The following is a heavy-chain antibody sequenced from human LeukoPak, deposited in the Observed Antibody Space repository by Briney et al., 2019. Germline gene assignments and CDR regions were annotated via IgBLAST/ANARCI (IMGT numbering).Heavy chain of an antibody. J-gene: IGHJ4*02. V-gene: IGHV4-59*01. CDR3: ARARRDGYNPLDY. D-gene: IGHD5-24*01. CDR1: GGSISSYY. Sequence: PSETLSLTCTVSGGSISSYYWSWIRQPPGKGLEWIGYIYYSGSTNYNPSLKSRVTISVDTSKNQFSLKLSSVTAADTAVYYCARARRDGYNPLDYWGQGTLVTVSS. CDR2: IYYSGST.